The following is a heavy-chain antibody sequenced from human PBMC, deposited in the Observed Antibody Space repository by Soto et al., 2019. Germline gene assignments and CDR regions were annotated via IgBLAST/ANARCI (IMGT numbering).Heavy chain of an antibody. CDR1: GGTFSSYA. J-gene: IGHJ4*02. D-gene: IGHD3-10*01. CDR3: ARVSREYYGPGSYSPFDY. CDR2: IIPIFGTA. Sequence: GASVKVSCKASGGTFSSYAISWVRQAPGQGLEWMGGIIPIFGTANYAQKFQGRVTITADESTSIAYMELSSLRSEDTAVYYCARVSREYYGPGSYSPFDYWGQGTLVTVSS. V-gene: IGHV1-69*13.